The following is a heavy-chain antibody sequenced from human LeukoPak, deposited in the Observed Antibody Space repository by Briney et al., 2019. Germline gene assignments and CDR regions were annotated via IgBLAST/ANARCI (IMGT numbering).Heavy chain of an antibody. D-gene: IGHD3-3*01. J-gene: IGHJ4*02. CDR3: ARDRWSQYYFDY. Sequence: PGGSLRLSCAASGFTFSSYRMNWVRQAPGKGLEWVSYISSSSSTLYYADSVKGRFTISRDNAKNSLYLQMTSLRDEDTAVYYCARDRWSQYYFDYWGQGTLVTVSS. CDR2: ISSSSSTL. CDR1: GFTFSSYR. V-gene: IGHV3-48*02.